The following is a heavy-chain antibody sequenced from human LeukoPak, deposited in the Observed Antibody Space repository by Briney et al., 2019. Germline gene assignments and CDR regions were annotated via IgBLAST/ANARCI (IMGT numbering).Heavy chain of an antibody. Sequence: PSETLSLTCAVYGGSFSSYYWSWIRQPPGEGLEWIGYIYYSGSTNYNPSLKSRVTISVDTSKNQFSLKLSSVTAADTAVYYCARDANGGDWFDPWGQGTLVTVSS. CDR2: IYYSGST. J-gene: IGHJ5*02. CDR1: GGSFSSYY. CDR3: ARDANGGDWFDP. V-gene: IGHV4-59*01. D-gene: IGHD1-1*01.